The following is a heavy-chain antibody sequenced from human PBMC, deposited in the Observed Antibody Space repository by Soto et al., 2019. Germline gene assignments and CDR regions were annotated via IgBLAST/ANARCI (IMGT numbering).Heavy chain of an antibody. V-gene: IGHV4-39*01. J-gene: IGHJ6*02. CDR1: GGSISSSSYY. CDR2: IYYSGST. D-gene: IGHD6-13*01. CDR3: PRQGSIAAAGKNYHYAMDV. Sequence: PSETLSLSCTVSGGSISSSSYYWGWIRQPPGKGLEWIGSIYYSGSTYYNPSLKSRATISVDTSKNQFSLKLSFVSGGDPAVYSCPRQGSIAAAGKNYHYAMDVWGPGTEVT.